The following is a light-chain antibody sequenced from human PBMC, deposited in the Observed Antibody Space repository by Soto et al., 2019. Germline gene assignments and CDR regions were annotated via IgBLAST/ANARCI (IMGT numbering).Light chain of an antibody. Sequence: AIRMIQSPSSFSASTGDRVTITCPASQGIGSGLAWYQVKPGKAPRLLIYTASYLECGIPLRFSGSGSGTDFTLTLSSLQSEDFAVYHCQQYFSYPLTFGGGTKVEIK. CDR2: TAS. CDR1: QGIGSG. V-gene: IGKV1-8*01. J-gene: IGKJ4*01. CDR3: QQYFSYPLT.